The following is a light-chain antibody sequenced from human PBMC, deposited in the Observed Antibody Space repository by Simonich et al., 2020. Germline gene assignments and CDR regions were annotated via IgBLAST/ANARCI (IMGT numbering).Light chain of an antibody. CDR2: EDN. CDR3: QSYDSSNSWV. CDR1: SGSIASNY. V-gene: IGLV6-57*03. Sequence: NFMLTQPHSVSESPVKTVTISCTRSSGSIASNYVQWYQQRPGSAPTTVIYEDNQRPSGGPDRFSGSIDSSSNSASLTISGLKTEDEADYYCQSYDSSNSWVFGGGTKLTVL. J-gene: IGLJ3*02.